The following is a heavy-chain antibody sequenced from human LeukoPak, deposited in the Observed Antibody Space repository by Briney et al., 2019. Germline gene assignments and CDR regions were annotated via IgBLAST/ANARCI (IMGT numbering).Heavy chain of an antibody. D-gene: IGHD6-13*01. CDR1: GFTFSSSA. J-gene: IGHJ4*02. Sequence: GGSLSLSCAASGFTFSSSAMIWVRQAPGRGVDCVASISGNGSSTYYADSVKGRYTISRDNSQNTLYLQMNSLSAEDTAVYYCARDHRSSTWPFDYWGQGTLVTVSS. CDR2: ISGNGSST. CDR3: ARDHRSSTWPFDY. V-gene: IGHV3-23*01.